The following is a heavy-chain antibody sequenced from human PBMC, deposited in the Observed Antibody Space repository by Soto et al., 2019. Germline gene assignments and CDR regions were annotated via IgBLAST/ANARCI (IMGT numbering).Heavy chain of an antibody. CDR1: GYTFTSYG. V-gene: IGHV1-18*01. J-gene: IGHJ4*02. Sequence: QVHLVQSGAEVKKPGASVKVSCKASGYTFTSYGITWVRQAPGQGLEWKGWISAHNGNTDYAQKLQGRVIVTRDTSTSTASMELRSLSSDDTAVYYCVRGRYGDYWGQGALVTVSS. D-gene: IGHD1-1*01. CDR2: ISAHNGNT. CDR3: VRGRYGDY.